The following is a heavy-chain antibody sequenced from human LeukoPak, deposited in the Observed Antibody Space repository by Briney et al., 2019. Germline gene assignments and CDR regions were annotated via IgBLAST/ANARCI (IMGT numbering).Heavy chain of an antibody. Sequence: GASVKVSCKASGYTFTGYYMHWVRQATGQGLEWMGWMNPNSGNTGYAQKFRGRVTMTRNTSISTAYMELSSLRSEDTAVYYCAREGIGLDHDYWGQGTLVTVSS. D-gene: IGHD6-19*01. CDR3: AREGIGLDHDY. J-gene: IGHJ4*02. V-gene: IGHV1-8*02. CDR2: MNPNSGNT. CDR1: GYTFTGYY.